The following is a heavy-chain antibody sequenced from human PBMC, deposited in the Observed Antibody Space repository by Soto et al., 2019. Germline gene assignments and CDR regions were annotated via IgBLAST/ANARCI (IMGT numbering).Heavy chain of an antibody. J-gene: IGHJ4*02. D-gene: IGHD3-9*01. V-gene: IGHV3-7*01. CDR3: ARDGLYYDILTGYQRFDY. CDR2: IKQDGSEK. CDR1: GFTFSSYW. Sequence: PGGSLRLSCAASGFTFSSYWMSWVRQAPGKGLEWVANIKQDGSEKYYVDSVKGRFTISRDNAKNSLYLQMNSLRAEDTAVYYCARDGLYYDILTGYQRFDYWGQGTLVTVSS.